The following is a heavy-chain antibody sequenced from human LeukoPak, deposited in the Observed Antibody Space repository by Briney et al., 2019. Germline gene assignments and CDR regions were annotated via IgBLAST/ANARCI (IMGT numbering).Heavy chain of an antibody. V-gene: IGHV4-39*07. CDR1: LGSISSSEYY. J-gene: IGHJ4*02. Sequence: SETQSVTHIVSLGSISSSEYYWGWIRQPPGKELEWVGTMFYNGSTKINPSLSSRVSMSIDTSMNQFSLNLRSVTAAHTAVYYCARDARSPFPVTKSGDYWGQGTLVTVSS. D-gene: IGHD4-17*01. CDR2: MFYNGST. CDR3: ARDARSPFPVTKSGDY.